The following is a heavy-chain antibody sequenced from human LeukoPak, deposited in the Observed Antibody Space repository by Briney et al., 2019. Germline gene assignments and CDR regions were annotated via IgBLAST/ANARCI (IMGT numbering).Heavy chain of an antibody. CDR1: GGSFSGYY. CDR3: ARYDVGWYYFDY. Sequence: SETLSLTCAVYGGSFSGYYWSWIRQPPGKGLEWIGEINHSGSTNYNPSLKSRVTISVDKSKNQFSLKLSSVTAADTAVYYCARYDVGWYYFDYWGQGTLVTVSS. V-gene: IGHV4-34*01. CDR2: INHSGST. D-gene: IGHD6-19*01. J-gene: IGHJ4*02.